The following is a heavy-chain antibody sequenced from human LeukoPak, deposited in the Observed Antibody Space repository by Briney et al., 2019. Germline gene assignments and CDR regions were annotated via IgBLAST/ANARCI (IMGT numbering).Heavy chain of an antibody. D-gene: IGHD3-10*01. CDR2: VYYSGST. CDR1: GGSISSSTYS. J-gene: IGHJ4*02. Sequence: SETLSHTCTVSGGSISSSTYSWGWIRQPPGKGLEWIGNVYYSGSTYYNPSLKSRVIISVDTSKNQFSLKLRSVTAADTAVYYCASTTYYYGSGSYDYWGQGTLVTVSS. V-gene: IGHV4-39*07. CDR3: ASTTYYYGSGSYDY.